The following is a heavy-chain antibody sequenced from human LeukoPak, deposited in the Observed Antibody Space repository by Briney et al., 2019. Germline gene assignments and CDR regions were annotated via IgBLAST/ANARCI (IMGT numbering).Heavy chain of an antibody. CDR1: GFTFSSYS. CDR3: ARDPRIYCTNGICRDDYFDN. J-gene: IGHJ4*02. V-gene: IGHV3-21*01. CDR2: ISIISIYK. Sequence: KPGGCLRLSCAASGFTFSSYSMNWVRQAPGKGLEWVSSISIISIYKYYADSVKGRFNISRDNAKDSLFLQMNSLRAEDTAIYYCARDPRIYCTNGICRDDYFDNWGQGTLVTVSS. D-gene: IGHD2-8*01.